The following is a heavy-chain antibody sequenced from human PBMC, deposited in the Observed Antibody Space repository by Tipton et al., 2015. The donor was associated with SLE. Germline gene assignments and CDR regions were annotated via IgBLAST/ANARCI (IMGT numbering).Heavy chain of an antibody. Sequence: TLSLTCSVSGDFISDSSFHWGWIRQPPGKGLEWIGSTYYSGSTYYNPSLKSRVTISVDTSKNQFSLNLSSVTAADTAVYYCARSVGTWGSQYFDLWGRGTLVTVSS. D-gene: IGHD7-27*01. CDR2: TYYSGST. CDR1: GDFISDSSFH. V-gene: IGHV4-39*07. J-gene: IGHJ2*01. CDR3: ARSVGTWGSQYFDL.